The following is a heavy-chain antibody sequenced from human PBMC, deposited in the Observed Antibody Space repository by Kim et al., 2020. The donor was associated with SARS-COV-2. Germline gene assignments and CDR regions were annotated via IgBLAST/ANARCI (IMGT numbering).Heavy chain of an antibody. CDR1: GFTFSSYG. V-gene: IGHV3-30*18. J-gene: IGHJ4*02. CDR2: ISYDGSNK. D-gene: IGHD3-3*01. Sequence: GGSLRLSCAASGFTFSSYGMHWVRQAPGKGLEWVAVISYDGSNKYYADSVKGRFTISRDNSKNTLYLQMNSLRAEDTAVYYCAKGDDFWSGYRSGYFDYWGQGTLVTVSS. CDR3: AKGDDFWSGYRSGYFDY.